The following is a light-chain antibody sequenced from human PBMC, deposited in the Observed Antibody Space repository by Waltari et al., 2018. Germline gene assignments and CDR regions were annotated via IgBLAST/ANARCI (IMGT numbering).Light chain of an antibody. CDR2: EGS. J-gene: IGLJ2*01. V-gene: IGLV2-23*01. Sequence: QSALTQPASVSGSPGQSITISCTGTSSDVGSYNLGSWYQQHPGKAPKLMIDEGSKRPSGVSNRFSGSKSGNTASLTISGLQAEDEADYYCCSYAGSVVFGGGTKLTVL. CDR3: CSYAGSVV. CDR1: SSDVGSYNL.